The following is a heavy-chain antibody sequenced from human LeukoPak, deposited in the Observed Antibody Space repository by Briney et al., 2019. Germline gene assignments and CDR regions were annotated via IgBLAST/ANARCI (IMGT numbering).Heavy chain of an antibody. V-gene: IGHV1-46*01. D-gene: IGHD3-3*01. J-gene: IGHJ4*02. CDR2: INPSGGKT. CDR3: ARDQGPDDFWSGYSDY. CDR1: GYTFTNYY. Sequence: GSVRVSCKASGYTFTNYYMHWVRQAPGQGLEWMGVINPSGGKTNYAQKFKGRVTMTRDISTNTVYMELNSLRAKDTAVYFFARDQGPDDFWSGYSDYWGQGTLVTVSS.